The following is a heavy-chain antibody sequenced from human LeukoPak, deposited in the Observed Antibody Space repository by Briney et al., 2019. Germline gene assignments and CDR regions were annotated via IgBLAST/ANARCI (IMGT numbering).Heavy chain of an antibody. D-gene: IGHD4-23*01. Sequence: PGGSLRLSCAVSGVTFYDYAMHWVRQAPGRGLEWVSGINWKTGNGIYAESVKGRVTISRDNAKNSLYRQMSSLRAEDTALYYCTRRAARWQFDLWGRGTLLTVSS. CDR2: INWKTGNG. CDR3: TRRAARWQFDL. V-gene: IGHV3-9*01. CDR1: GVTFYDYA. J-gene: IGHJ2*01.